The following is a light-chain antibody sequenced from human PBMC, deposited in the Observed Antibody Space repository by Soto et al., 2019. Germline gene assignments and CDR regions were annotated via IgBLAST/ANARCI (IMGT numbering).Light chain of an antibody. Sequence: PWERATLSCRASQSFSSNFLAWYQQKPGQTPRLLIYGASNRATGIPDRFSGSGSGTDFTLTISRLEPEDFAVYYCQQYDSSPRTFGQGTKVDIK. J-gene: IGKJ1*01. CDR2: GAS. CDR1: QSFSSNF. V-gene: IGKV3-20*01. CDR3: QQYDSSPRT.